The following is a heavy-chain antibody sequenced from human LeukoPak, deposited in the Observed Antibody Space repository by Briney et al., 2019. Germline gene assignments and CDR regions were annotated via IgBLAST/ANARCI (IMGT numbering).Heavy chain of an antibody. D-gene: IGHD3-10*01. CDR1: GFTFSDYY. J-gene: IGHJ6*03. CDR2: ISSSGSTI. Sequence: GGSLRLSCAASGFTFSDYYMSWIRQAPGKGLEWVSYISSSGSTIYYADSVKGRFTISRDNAKNTLYLQMNSLRAEDTAVYYCARVGGPYGSGSYYRGGFGYYYMDVWGKGTTVTVSS. CDR3: ARVGGPYGSGSYYRGGFGYYYMDV. V-gene: IGHV3-11*04.